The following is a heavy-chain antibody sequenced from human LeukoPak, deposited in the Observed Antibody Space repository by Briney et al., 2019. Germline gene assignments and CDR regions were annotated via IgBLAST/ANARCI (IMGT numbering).Heavy chain of an antibody. V-gene: IGHV3-48*01. Sequence: GGSLRLSCAASGFTFSAYSMNWVRQALGRGLEWVSYISSGSRTIYYADSVKGRFTISRDNADNSLYLLMNSLRADDTAVYYCARESITGDRDFDYWGQGTLITVSS. CDR1: GFTFSAYS. D-gene: IGHD7-27*01. CDR3: ARESITGDRDFDY. CDR2: ISSGSRTI. J-gene: IGHJ4*02.